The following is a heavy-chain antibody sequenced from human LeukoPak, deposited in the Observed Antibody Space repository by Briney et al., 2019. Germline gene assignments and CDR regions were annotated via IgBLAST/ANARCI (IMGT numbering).Heavy chain of an antibody. V-gene: IGHV1-18*01. CDR1: GYTFTNYG. CDR3: ARGGSNYYDDY. Sequence: ASVKVSCKASGYTFTNYGITWVRQAPGQGLEWMGWIGGYDGNTKYAQRLQGRVTLTTDTSTSTAYMELRSLRSDDTAVYYCARGGSNYYDDYWGQGTLVTVSS. CDR2: IGGYDGNT. J-gene: IGHJ4*02. D-gene: IGHD3-10*01.